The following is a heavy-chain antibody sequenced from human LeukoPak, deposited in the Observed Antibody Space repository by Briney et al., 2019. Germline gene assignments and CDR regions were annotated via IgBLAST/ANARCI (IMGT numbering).Heavy chain of an antibody. D-gene: IGHD3-22*01. CDR2: IYPGDSDT. CDR3: ARQGGLYYYDGSGSKYYFDY. J-gene: IGHJ4*02. V-gene: IGHV5-51*01. CDR1: GYSFTSYW. Sequence: PGESLKISCKGSGYSFTSYWIGWVRQMPGKGLEWMGIIYPGDSDTRYSPSFQGQVTISADKSISTAYLQWSSLKASDTAMYYCARQGGLYYYDGSGSKYYFDYWGQGTLVTVSS.